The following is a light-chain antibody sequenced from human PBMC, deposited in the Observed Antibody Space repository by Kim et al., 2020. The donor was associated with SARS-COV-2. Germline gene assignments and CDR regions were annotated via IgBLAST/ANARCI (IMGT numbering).Light chain of an antibody. CDR1: QSVGDY. V-gene: IGKV3-11*01. CDR3: HQRSSWPQT. CDR2: DAS. J-gene: IGKJ2*01. Sequence: SLSPGERATLSCRASQSVGDYLAWLQQRPGQAPRLLIYDASKRATGIPARFSGSGSGTDFTLTISSLEPDDFPVYYCHQRSSWPQTFGQGTKLEI.